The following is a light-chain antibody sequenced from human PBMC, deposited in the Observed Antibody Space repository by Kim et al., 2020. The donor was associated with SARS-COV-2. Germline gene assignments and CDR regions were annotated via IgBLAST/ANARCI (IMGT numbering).Light chain of an antibody. J-gene: IGLJ3*02. CDR3: ATWDDSLYGRV. CDR2: GDD. V-gene: IGLV1-44*01. CDR1: SSSIGNNP. Sequence: QRVTISCSGSSSSIGNNPVSWYQQLPETAPKLLIYGDDQRPSGVPGRFSGSKSGTSASLAISGLQSGDDADYFCATWDDSLYGRVFGGGTRLTVL.